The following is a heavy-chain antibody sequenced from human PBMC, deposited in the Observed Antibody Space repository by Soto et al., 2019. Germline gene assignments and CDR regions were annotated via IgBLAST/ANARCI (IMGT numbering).Heavy chain of an antibody. CDR2: IIPIFGTA. Sequence: SVKVSCKASGGTFSSYAISWVRQAPGQGLEWMGGIIPIFGTANYAQKFQGRVTITADESTSTAYMELSSLRPEDTAVYYCARGKTYYYDSSGWFIDAFDIWGQGTMVTVSS. J-gene: IGHJ3*02. CDR1: GGTFSSYA. CDR3: ARGKTYYYDSSGWFIDAFDI. V-gene: IGHV1-69*13. D-gene: IGHD3-22*01.